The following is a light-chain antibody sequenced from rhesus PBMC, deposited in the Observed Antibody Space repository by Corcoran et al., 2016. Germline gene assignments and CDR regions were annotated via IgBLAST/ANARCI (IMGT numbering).Light chain of an antibody. CDR1: QGISKY. Sequence: DIQMTQSPSSLSASVGDTVTITCQASQGISKYLAWYQQKPGKAPKLLFYDASTLQSGVPSRFSGSGSGTECTLTISSLQPEDFATYYCQQHNSYPFTFGPGTKLDIK. J-gene: IGKJ3*01. CDR3: QQHNSYPFT. CDR2: DAS. V-gene: IGKV1-25*01.